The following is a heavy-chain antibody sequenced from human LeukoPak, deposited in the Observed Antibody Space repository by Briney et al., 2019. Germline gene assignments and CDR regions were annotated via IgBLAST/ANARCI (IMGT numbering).Heavy chain of an antibody. CDR3: VSRIRGGKYNWNDHY. CDR1: GFTFSSYA. D-gene: IGHD1-1*01. Sequence: GGSLRLSCAASGFTFSSYAMNWVRQAPGKGLEWVSYIGTSPSTIYYADSVKGRFTISRDSVKNSLYLQMNSLRDEDTAVYYCVSRIRGGKYNWNDHYWGQGTLVTVSS. V-gene: IGHV3-48*02. J-gene: IGHJ4*02. CDR2: IGTSPSTI.